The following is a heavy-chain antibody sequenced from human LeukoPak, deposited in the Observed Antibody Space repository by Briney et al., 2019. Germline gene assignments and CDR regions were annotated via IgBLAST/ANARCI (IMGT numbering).Heavy chain of an antibody. Sequence: GESLKISCQGSGYYFTNYWIGWVRQMPGKGLEWMGIIYPGDSDTRYSPSFQGQVTISADKSISTAYLQWSSLKASDSAMYYCASRKLANFDYWGQGTLVTVSS. D-gene: IGHD4-23*01. J-gene: IGHJ4*02. CDR1: GYYFTNYW. CDR2: IYPGDSDT. CDR3: ASRKLANFDY. V-gene: IGHV5-51*01.